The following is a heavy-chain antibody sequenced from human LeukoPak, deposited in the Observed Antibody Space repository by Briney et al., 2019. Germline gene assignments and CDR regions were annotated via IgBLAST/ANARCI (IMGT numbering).Heavy chain of an antibody. V-gene: IGHV3-21*01. Sequence: GGSLRLSCAASGFTLSSFSMTWVRKPQGKGLKWVSSISSSSSYIYYADSVKGRFTISRDNAKNSLYLQMNSLRAEDTAVYYCARSPQLDIVVVVAAIDYWGQGTLVTVSS. CDR3: ARSPQLDIVVVVAAIDY. CDR1: GFTLSSFS. J-gene: IGHJ4*02. D-gene: IGHD2-15*01. CDR2: ISSSSSYI.